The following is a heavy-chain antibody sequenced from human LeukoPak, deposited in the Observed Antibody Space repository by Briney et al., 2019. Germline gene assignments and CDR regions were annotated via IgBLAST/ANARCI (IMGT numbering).Heavy chain of an antibody. J-gene: IGHJ4*02. D-gene: IGHD1-1*01. Sequence: HSGGSLRHSCAASGFTFDDYAMHWVRQAPGKGLEWVSGISWNSGSIGYADSVKGRFTISRDNAKNSLYLQMNSLRAEDTALYYCAKAPGPYKLGVDYFDYWGQGTLVTVSS. CDR2: ISWNSGSI. V-gene: IGHV3-9*01. CDR3: AKAPGPYKLGVDYFDY. CDR1: GFTFDDYA.